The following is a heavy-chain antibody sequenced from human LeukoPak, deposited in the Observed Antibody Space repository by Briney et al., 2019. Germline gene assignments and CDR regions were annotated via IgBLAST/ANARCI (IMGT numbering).Heavy chain of an antibody. Sequence: EASVKVSCKASGYTFTSYDINWVRQATGQGLEWMGWVNPNSGNIGYAQKFQGRVTMTRNTSISTAYMELSSLRSEDTAVYYCARGGGSGWYREVDYWGQGTLVTVSS. D-gene: IGHD6-19*01. J-gene: IGHJ4*02. CDR1: GYTFTSYD. CDR2: VNPNSGNI. V-gene: IGHV1-8*01. CDR3: ARGGGSGWYREVDY.